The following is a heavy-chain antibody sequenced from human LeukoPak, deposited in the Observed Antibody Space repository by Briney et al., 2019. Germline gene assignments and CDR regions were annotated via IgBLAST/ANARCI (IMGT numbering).Heavy chain of an antibody. D-gene: IGHD7-27*01. J-gene: IGHJ4*02. Sequence: SETLSLTCAVSGYSISSGYYWGWIRQPPGKGLEWIGSIYHSGSTYYNPSLKSRVTISVDTSKNQFSLKLSSVTAADTAVYHCASLNWGQGYWGQGTLVTVSS. CDR2: IYHSGST. CDR3: ASLNWGQGY. V-gene: IGHV4-38-2*01. CDR1: GYSISSGYY.